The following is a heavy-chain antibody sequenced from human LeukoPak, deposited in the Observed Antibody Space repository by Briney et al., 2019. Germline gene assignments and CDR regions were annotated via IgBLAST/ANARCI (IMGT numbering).Heavy chain of an antibody. J-gene: IGHJ3*02. CDR3: ARQRGRCRDGYNCDAFDI. D-gene: IGHD5-24*01. CDR2: INSDGNST. Sequence: PVGPLRLSCAASGFTFSNYWMHCVRQAPGNELVWVSRINSDGNSTIYADSVKGRFTISRDNAKNSLYLQMNSLRAEDTAVYYCARQRGRCRDGYNCDAFDIWGQGTMVTVSS. V-gene: IGHV3-74*01. CDR1: GFTFSNYW.